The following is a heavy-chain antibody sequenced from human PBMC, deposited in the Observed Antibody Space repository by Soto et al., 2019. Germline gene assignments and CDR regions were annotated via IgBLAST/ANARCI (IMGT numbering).Heavy chain of an antibody. CDR3: ARHPYRSSWSPSWDY. CDR2: ISAYNGNT. J-gene: IGHJ4*02. D-gene: IGHD6-13*01. Sequence: ASVKVSCKASGYTFTSYGISWVRQAPGQGLEWMGWISAYNGNTNYAQKLQGRVTMTTDTSTSTAYMELRSLRSDDTAVYYCARHPYRSSWSPSWDYWGQGTLVTVSS. V-gene: IGHV1-18*01. CDR1: GYTFTSYG.